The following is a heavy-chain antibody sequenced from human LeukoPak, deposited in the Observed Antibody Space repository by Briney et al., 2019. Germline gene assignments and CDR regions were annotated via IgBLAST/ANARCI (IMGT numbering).Heavy chain of an antibody. Sequence: SETLSLTCTVSGGSIISSSYYWGWIRQPPGKGLEWIGTIYYSGSTYYNPSLKSRVTVSVDTSKNQFSLKLSSVTAADTAVYYCARRVARSSSGYDYWGQGTRVTVSS. CDR1: GGSIISSSYY. J-gene: IGHJ4*02. CDR2: IYYSGST. CDR3: ARRVARSSSGYDY. D-gene: IGHD6-6*01. V-gene: IGHV4-39*01.